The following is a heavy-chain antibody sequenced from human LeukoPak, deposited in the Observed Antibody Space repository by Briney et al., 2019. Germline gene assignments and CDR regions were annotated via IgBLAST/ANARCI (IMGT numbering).Heavy chain of an antibody. CDR3: ARDRGEYGDYPDAFDI. D-gene: IGHD4-17*01. Sequence: GASVKVSCKASGGTFSSYAISWVRQAPGQGLEWMGGIIPIFGTANYAQKFQGRVTITADESTSTAYMELSSLRSEDTAVYYCARDRGEYGDYPDAFDIWGQGTMVTVSS. J-gene: IGHJ3*02. CDR1: GGTFSSYA. V-gene: IGHV1-69*13. CDR2: IIPIFGTA.